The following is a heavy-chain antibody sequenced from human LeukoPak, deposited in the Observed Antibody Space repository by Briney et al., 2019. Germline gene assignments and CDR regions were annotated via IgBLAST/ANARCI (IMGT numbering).Heavy chain of an antibody. CDR3: ARRGVIVTDYAY. J-gene: IGHJ4*02. D-gene: IGHD3-16*02. CDR1: GYTFTTYP. CDR2: IDTNTGSP. V-gene: IGHV7-4-1*02. Sequence: ASVKVSCKASGYTFTTYPINWVRQAPGQGLEWMGWIDTNTGSPTYAQGLTGQFVFSLDTSVSTAFLQINSLKAEDTALYSCARRGVIVTDYAYWGQGTLVTVSS.